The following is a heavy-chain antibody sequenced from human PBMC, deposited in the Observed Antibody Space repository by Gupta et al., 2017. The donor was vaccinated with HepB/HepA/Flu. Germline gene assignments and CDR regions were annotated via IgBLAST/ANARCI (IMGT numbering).Heavy chain of an antibody. V-gene: IGHV4-59*08. CDR1: GGSISSFS. J-gene: IGHJ2*01. D-gene: IGHD1-26*01. Sequence: QVQLQESGPGLLKPSETLSLTCTVSGGSISSFSWSWIRQPPGKGLEWIGYISYSGTSNYNPPLKSRVTISLDTSKKQFSLNLSSVTAADTAVYYCARHSLVGANNWYFDLWGRGTQVTVSS. CDR2: ISYSGTS. CDR3: ARHSLVGANNWYFDL.